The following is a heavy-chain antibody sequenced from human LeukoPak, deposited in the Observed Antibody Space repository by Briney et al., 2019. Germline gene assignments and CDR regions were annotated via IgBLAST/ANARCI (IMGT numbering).Heavy chain of an antibody. CDR3: ARGTQIDSSVYYAGPFDY. D-gene: IGHD3-22*01. V-gene: IGHV1-46*01. CDR1: GYTFTAYH. CDR2: INPNGGST. Sequence: GASVRVSCKASGYTFTAYHMHWVRQAPGQGLEWMGIINPNGGSTNYAQRFQGRVTMTRDRSTSTVYMELSSLRSEDTAVYYYARGTQIDSSVYYAGPFDYWGQGTLVTVSS. J-gene: IGHJ4*02.